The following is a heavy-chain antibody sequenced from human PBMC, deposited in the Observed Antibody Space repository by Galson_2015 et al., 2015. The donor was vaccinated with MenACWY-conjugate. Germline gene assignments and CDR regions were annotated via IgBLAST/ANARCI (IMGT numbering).Heavy chain of an antibody. CDR3: AKGPHRGEYSSSSFLFDV. CDR1: GFTFSSYV. Sequence: SLRLSCAASGFTFSSYVMSWVRQAPGKGLEWVSGISGSGGSTYYADSVKGRFTISRDNSKNTLYLQMNSLRAEDTAVYYCAKGPHRGEYSSSSFLFDVWGKGTTVTVSS. J-gene: IGHJ6*04. CDR2: ISGSGGST. V-gene: IGHV3-23*01. D-gene: IGHD6-6*01.